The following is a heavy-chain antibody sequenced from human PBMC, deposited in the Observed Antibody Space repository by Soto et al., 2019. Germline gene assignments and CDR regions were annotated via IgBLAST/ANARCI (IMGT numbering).Heavy chain of an antibody. J-gene: IGHJ4*02. CDR2: ISGSGGGT. Sequence: PGGSLRLSCAASGFTFSSYAMSWVRQAPGKGLEWVSAISGSGGGTYYADSVKGRFTISRDNSKNTLYLQMNSLRAEDTAVYYCAKDFPTPYYDILTGLEYWGQGTLVTVSS. CDR3: AKDFPTPYYDILTGLEY. D-gene: IGHD3-9*01. CDR1: GFTFSSYA. V-gene: IGHV3-23*01.